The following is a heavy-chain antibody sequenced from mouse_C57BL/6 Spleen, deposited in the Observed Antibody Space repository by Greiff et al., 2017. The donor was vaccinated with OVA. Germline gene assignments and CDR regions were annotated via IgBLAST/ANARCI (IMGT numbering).Heavy chain of an antibody. CDR2: INPNNGGT. V-gene: IGHV1-26*01. D-gene: IGHD2-4*01. CDR3: ARSFYDYDRYYYAMDY. Sequence: VQLQQSGPELVKPGASVKISCKASGYTFTDYYMNWVKQSHGKSLEWIGDINPNNGGTSYNQKFKGKATLTVDKSSSTAYMELRSLTSEDSAVYYCARSFYDYDRYYYAMDYWGQGTSVTVSS. J-gene: IGHJ4*01. CDR1: GYTFTDYY.